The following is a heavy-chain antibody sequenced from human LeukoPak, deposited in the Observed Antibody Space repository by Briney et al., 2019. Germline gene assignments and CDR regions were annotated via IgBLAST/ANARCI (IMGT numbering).Heavy chain of an antibody. V-gene: IGHV3-23*01. D-gene: IGHD3-3*01. CDR1: GFTFSSYA. J-gene: IGHJ6*02. CDR3: AKDLRFLEYASYYYYGMDV. Sequence: GGSLRLSCAASGFTFSSYAMSWVRQAPGKGLEWVSAISGSGGSTYYADSVKGRFTISRDNSKNTLYLQMNSLRAEDTAVYYCAKDLRFLEYASYYYYGMDVWGQGTTVTVSS. CDR2: ISGSGGST.